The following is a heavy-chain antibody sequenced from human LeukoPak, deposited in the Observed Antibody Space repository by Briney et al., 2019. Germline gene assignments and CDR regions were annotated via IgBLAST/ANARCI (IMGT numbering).Heavy chain of an antibody. V-gene: IGHV3-9*01. CDR2: ISWNSGSI. D-gene: IGHD3-22*01. CDR1: GFTFDDYA. CDR3: AKDRSTYYYDSSGIDY. Sequence: PGGSLRLSCAASGFTFDDYAMHWVRQAPGKGLEWVSGISWNSGSIGYADSVKGRFTISRDNAKNSLYLQMNSLRAEDTALYYCAKDRSTYYYDSSGIDYWGQGTLVTVSS. J-gene: IGHJ4*02.